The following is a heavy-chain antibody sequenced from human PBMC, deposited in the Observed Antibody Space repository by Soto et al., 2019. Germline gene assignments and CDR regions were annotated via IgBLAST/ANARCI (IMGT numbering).Heavy chain of an antibody. CDR1: GGSISGYY. D-gene: IGHD3-16*01. V-gene: IGHV4-59*08. Sequence: QVQLQESGPGLVKPSETLSLTCTVSGGSISGYYWSWIRQPPGKGLEWIGYIYYSGNTNYNPSLKRPVTXXAXTXXNQFTLMLGSVSAATTAVYYCASHPYAGDNNWCDPWGQGTLVTVSS. CDR2: IYYSGNT. CDR3: ASHPYAGDNNWCDP. J-gene: IGHJ5*02.